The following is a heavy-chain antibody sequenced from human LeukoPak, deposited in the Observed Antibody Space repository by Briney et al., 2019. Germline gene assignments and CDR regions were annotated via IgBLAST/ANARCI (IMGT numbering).Heavy chain of an antibody. Sequence: GGSLRLSCAASGFTFSSYWMSWVRQAPGKGLEWVANIKQDGSEKYYVDSVKGRFTISRDDAKNSLYLQMNSLRAEDTAVYYCARILGYCSSTSCYPFDYWGQGTLVTVSS. J-gene: IGHJ4*02. D-gene: IGHD2-2*01. CDR1: GFTFSSYW. V-gene: IGHV3-7*01. CDR2: IKQDGSEK. CDR3: ARILGYCSSTSCYPFDY.